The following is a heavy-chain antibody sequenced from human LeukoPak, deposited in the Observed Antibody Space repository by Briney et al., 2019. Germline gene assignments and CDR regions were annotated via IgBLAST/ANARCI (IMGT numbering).Heavy chain of an antibody. CDR3: ARDGGSGSYYYYGMDV. D-gene: IGHD3-10*01. CDR2: INPNSGGT. J-gene: IGHJ6*02. CDR1: GYTFTGYY. V-gene: IGHV1-2*04. Sequence: ASVEVSCKASGYTFTGYYMHWVRQAPGQGLEWMGWINPNSGGTNYAQKFQGWVTMTRDTSISTAYMELSRLRSDDTAVYYCARDGGSGSYYYYGMDVWGQGTTVTVSS.